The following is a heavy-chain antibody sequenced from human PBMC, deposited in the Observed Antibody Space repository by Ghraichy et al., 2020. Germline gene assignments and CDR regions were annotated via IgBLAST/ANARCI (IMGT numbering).Heavy chain of an antibody. Sequence: GESLNISCAASGFTFSSYSMNWVRQAPGKGLEWVSYISSSSSTIYYADSVKGRFTISRDNAKNSLYLQMNSLRAEDTAVYYCARDRKVGPPVGYYGMDVWGQGTTVTVSS. J-gene: IGHJ6*02. CDR2: ISSSSSTI. CDR3: ARDRKVGPPVGYYGMDV. V-gene: IGHV3-48*01. D-gene: IGHD1-26*01. CDR1: GFTFSSYS.